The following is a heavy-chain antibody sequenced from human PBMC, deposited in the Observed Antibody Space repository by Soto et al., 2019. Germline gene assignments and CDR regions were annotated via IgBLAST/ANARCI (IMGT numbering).Heavy chain of an antibody. D-gene: IGHD2-15*01. CDR3: ARSIGGSSYYPPDY. V-gene: IGHV3-30*03. CDR1: GFTFRGYG. Sequence: QVQLVESGGGVVQPGGSLRRSCAASGFTFRGYGLHWVRQSPGEGLEWVAILANDGSYQYYAESVKGRFTISRDNSKNTLYLQMDSLRPEDTAVYYCARSIGGSSYYPPDYWGQGTLVTVSS. CDR2: LANDGSYQ. J-gene: IGHJ4*02.